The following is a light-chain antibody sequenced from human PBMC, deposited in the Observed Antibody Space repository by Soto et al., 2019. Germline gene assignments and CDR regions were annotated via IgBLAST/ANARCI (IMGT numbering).Light chain of an antibody. Sequence: QSVLTQPPSVSEAPRQRVTISCSGSSSNIGNNAVNWYQQLPGKAPKLLIYYDDLLPSGVSDRFSGSKSGTSASLAISGLRSEDEADYYCAAWDDTLRGHWVFGGGTKLTVL. CDR1: SSNIGNNA. V-gene: IGLV1-36*01. CDR3: AAWDDTLRGHWV. CDR2: YDD. J-gene: IGLJ3*02.